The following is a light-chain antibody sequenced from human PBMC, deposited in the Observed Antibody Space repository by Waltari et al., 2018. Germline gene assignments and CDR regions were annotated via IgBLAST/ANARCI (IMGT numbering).Light chain of an antibody. CDR2: DDN. J-gene: IGLJ3*02. CDR3: CSYAGSYTWV. Sequence: QSALTQPASVSGSPGPSITISGTGTSSDVGNYNLSSWYQQYPGKAPKVMIYDDNRRPSGVSDRFSGSKSGNTASLTISGVQAEDEADYYCCSYAGSYTWVFGGGTKLTVL. CDR1: SSDVGNYNL. V-gene: IGLV2-23*01.